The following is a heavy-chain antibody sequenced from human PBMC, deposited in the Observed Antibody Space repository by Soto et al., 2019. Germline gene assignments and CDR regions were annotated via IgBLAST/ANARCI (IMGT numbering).Heavy chain of an antibody. Sequence: XECLRLSCAASGFTFSNFCMHWVRQAPGKGLEWVAVIWYDVSNKYYADSVKGRFTISRDNSKNTLYLQMNSLRAEDTAVYYCATESVAVAGTDFDNCGQGTLVTVSS. CDR2: IWYDVSNK. CDR1: GFTFSNFC. D-gene: IGHD6-19*01. V-gene: IGHV3-33*01. CDR3: ATESVAVAGTDFDN. J-gene: IGHJ4*02.